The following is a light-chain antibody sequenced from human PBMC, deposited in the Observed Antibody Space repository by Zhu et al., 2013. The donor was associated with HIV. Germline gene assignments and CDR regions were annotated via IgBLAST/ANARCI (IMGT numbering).Light chain of an antibody. Sequence: QSALTQPPSASGSPGQSVTISCTGTSSDVGTYNYVSWYQHHPGKVPKLIIYEVSNRPSGVSIRFSGSKSGNTASLTISGLQAEDEADYYCTSFTTTSTLVLFGGGTKLTVL. J-gene: IGLJ2*01. CDR1: SSDVGTYNY. V-gene: IGLV2-14*01. CDR3: TSFTTTSTLVL. CDR2: EVS.